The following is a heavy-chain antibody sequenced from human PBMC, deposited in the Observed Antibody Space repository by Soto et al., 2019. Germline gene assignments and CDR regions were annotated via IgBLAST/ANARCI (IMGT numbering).Heavy chain of an antibody. CDR3: ARDHGSLDIVATSDV. CDR1: GFTFSSYS. Sequence: GGSLRLSCAASGFTFSSYSMNWVRQAPGKGLEWVSSISSSSSYIYYADSVKGRFTISRDNAKNSLYLQMNSLRAEDTAVYYCARDHGSLDIVATSDVWGKGTTVTVSS. D-gene: IGHD5-12*01. J-gene: IGHJ6*04. V-gene: IGHV3-21*01. CDR2: ISSSSSYI.